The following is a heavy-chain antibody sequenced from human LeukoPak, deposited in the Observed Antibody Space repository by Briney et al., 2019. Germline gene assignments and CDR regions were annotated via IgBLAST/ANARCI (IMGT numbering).Heavy chain of an antibody. CDR3: ARETYYYGSGSRDYYMDV. V-gene: IGHV4-4*07. CDR1: GGSISSYY. J-gene: IGHJ6*03. CDR2: IYTSGST. Sequence: SETLSLTCTVSGGSISSYYWSWIRQSAGKGLEWIGRIYTSGSTNYNPSLKSRVTMSVDKSKNQFSLKLSSVTAAETAVYYCARETYYYGSGSRDYYMDVWGKGTTVTVSS. D-gene: IGHD3-10*01.